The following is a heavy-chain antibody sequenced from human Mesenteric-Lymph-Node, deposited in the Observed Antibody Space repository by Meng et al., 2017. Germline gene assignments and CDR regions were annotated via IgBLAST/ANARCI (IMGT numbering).Heavy chain of an antibody. CDR3: ARDAWGATGNWFDP. CDR1: GGSISSGGYY. J-gene: IGHJ5*02. CDR2: IYYSGST. V-gene: IGHV4-31*03. D-gene: IGHD1-26*01. Sequence: SETLSLTCTVSGGSISSGGYYWSWIRQHPGKGLEWIGYIYYSGSTYYNPSLKSRVTISVDTSKNQFSLKLSSVTAADTAVYYCARDAWGATGNWFDPWGQGTLDTVSS.